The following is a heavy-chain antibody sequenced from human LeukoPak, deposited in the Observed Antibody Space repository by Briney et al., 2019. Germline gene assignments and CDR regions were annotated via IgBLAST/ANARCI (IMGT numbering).Heavy chain of an antibody. D-gene: IGHD3-10*01. J-gene: IGHJ4*02. Sequence: ASVKVSCKASGGTFSSYAISWVRQAPGQGLEWMGRIIPILGIANYAQKFQGRVTITADKSTSTAYMELSSLRSEDTAVYYCAVKYVSGSYYLDYWGQGTLVTVSS. CDR2: IIPILGIA. CDR3: AVKYVSGSYYLDY. CDR1: GGTFSSYA. V-gene: IGHV1-69*04.